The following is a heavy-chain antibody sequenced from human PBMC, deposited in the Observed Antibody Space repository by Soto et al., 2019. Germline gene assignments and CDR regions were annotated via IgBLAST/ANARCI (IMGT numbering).Heavy chain of an antibody. CDR2: IIPIFGTA. D-gene: IGHD3-22*01. J-gene: IGHJ4*02. Sequence: GASVKVSCKASGGTFSSYAISWVRQAPGQGLEWMGGIIPIFGTANYAQKFQGRVTITADESTSTAYMELSSLRSEDTAVYYCARGASNNHDYHSAPRNSGLDYWGQGTLVTVSS. CDR1: GGTFSSYA. CDR3: ARGASNNHDYHSAPRNSGLDY. V-gene: IGHV1-69*13.